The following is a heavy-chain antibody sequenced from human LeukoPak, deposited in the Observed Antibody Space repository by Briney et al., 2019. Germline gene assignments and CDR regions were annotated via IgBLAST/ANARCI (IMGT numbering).Heavy chain of an antibody. D-gene: IGHD4-11*01. J-gene: IGHJ6*02. CDR3: ATSNSYYYYGMDV. V-gene: IGHV4-31*03. CDR2: IYYSGST. CDR1: DGSISSGGYY. Sequence: SETLSLTCTVSDGSISSGGYYWSWIRQHPGKGLEWIGYIYYSGSTYYNPSLKSRVTISVDTSKNQFSLKLSSVTAADTAVYYCATSNSYYYYGMDVWGQGTTVTVSS.